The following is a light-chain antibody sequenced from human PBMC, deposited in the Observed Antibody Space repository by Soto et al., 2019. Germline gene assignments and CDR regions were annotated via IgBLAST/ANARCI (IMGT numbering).Light chain of an antibody. CDR3: SSYKRSNTWV. J-gene: IGLJ2*01. Sequence: QSALTQPASVSGSPGQSITISCTGTSTDIGGYNYVSWYQQHPGKAPKLIIFEVSGRPSGVSNRFSGSKSANTASLTISGLQAEDEADYYCSSYKRSNTWVFGGGTKLTV. CDR1: STDIGGYNY. V-gene: IGLV2-14*01. CDR2: EVS.